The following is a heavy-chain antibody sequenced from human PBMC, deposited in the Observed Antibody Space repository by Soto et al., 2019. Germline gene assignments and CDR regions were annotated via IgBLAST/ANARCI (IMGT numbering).Heavy chain of an antibody. D-gene: IGHD2-2*01. CDR1: GGSFSGYY. CDR2: INHSGST. V-gene: IGHV4-34*01. CDR3: AIGEILVVPAAIGYYYYYYMDV. J-gene: IGHJ6*03. Sequence: SETLSLTCAVYGGSFSGYYWSWIRQPPGKGLEWIGEINHSGSTNYNPSLKSRVTISVDTSKNQFSLKLSSVTAADTAVFYCAIGEILVVPAAIGYYYYYYMDVWGKGTTVTVSS.